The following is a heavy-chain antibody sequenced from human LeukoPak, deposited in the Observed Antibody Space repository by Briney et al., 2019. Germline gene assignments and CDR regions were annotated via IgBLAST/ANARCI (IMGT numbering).Heavy chain of an antibody. J-gene: IGHJ4*02. CDR2: IRSKGNGGTT. D-gene: IGHD3-3*01. CDR1: GFTLGDYG. CDR3: STDYDFWRGPGY. Sequence: GRSLILSCTASGFTLGDYGMSWVRQAPGKGLEWVGFIRSKGNGGTTEYAASVKDRFTISRDDSKSIAYLQMNSLKTEDTGVYYCSTDYDFWRGPGYWGQGTLVTVSS. V-gene: IGHV3-49*04.